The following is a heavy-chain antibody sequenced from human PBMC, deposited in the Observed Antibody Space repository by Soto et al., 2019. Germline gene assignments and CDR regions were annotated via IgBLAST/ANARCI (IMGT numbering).Heavy chain of an antibody. J-gene: IGHJ4*02. Sequence: QVQLVESGGGVVQPGRSLRLSCAGSGFTFINHPMHWVRQAPGKGLEWVAVISYDGSKSHYADSVKGRVSLSRDHSKNTLSLQMISLRAEDSALYYCGRGFLYGSVIGDCPIDYWGQGTLVTVSS. D-gene: IGHD2-21*02. CDR2: ISYDGSKS. CDR3: GRGFLYGSVIGDCPIDY. V-gene: IGHV3-30-3*01. CDR1: GFTFINHP.